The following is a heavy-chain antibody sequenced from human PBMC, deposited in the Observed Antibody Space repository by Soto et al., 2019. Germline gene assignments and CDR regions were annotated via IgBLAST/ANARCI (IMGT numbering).Heavy chain of an antibody. CDR3: ARAIGYYGMDV. J-gene: IGHJ6*02. V-gene: IGHV3-74*01. D-gene: IGHD3-22*01. CDR1: GFSFSNCW. CDR2: INSDGSST. Sequence: TGGSLRLPCAASGFSFSNCWMQWVRQAPGMGLVWVSHINSDGSSTTYADSVKGRFTISRDNAKNTLYLQMNSLRAEDTAVYYCARAIGYYGMDVWGQGTTVTVSS.